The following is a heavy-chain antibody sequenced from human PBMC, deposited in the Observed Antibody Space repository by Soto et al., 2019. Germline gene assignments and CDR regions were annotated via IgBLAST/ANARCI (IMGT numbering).Heavy chain of an antibody. Sequence: EVQLLESGGNLVEPGVSLRLSCVVSGFTFGSYAMSWVRQAPEKGPEWVAILGGDGFTTYYAASVRGRFTISGDKTKSTLFLQMNSLRADDTGVYYCAKALRPSLNFFYYMDVWGRGTSVIVSS. CDR2: LGGDGFTT. D-gene: IGHD2-2*01. CDR1: GFTFGSYA. V-gene: IGHV3-23*01. J-gene: IGHJ6*03. CDR3: AKALRPSLNFFYYMDV.